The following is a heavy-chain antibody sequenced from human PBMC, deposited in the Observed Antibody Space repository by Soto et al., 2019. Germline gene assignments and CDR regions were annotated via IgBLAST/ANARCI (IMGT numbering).Heavy chain of an antibody. J-gene: IGHJ6*02. CDR3: ARSIAAAGVDYYYGMDV. D-gene: IGHD6-13*01. CDR2: IYYSGST. CDR1: GGSISSGGYY. Sequence: KPSETLSLTCTVSGGSISSGGYYWSWIRQHPGKGLEWIGYIYYSGSTYYNPSLKSRVTISVDTSKNQFSLKLSSVTAADTAVYYCARSIAAAGVDYYYGMDVWGQGTTVTAP. V-gene: IGHV4-31*03.